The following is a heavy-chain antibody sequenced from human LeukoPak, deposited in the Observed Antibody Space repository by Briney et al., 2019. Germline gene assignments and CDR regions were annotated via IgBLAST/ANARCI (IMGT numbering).Heavy chain of an antibody. V-gene: IGHV3-23*01. CDR2: ISGSGGST. D-gene: IGHD6-6*01. CDR1: GFTFSDYY. Sequence: PGGSLRLSCAASGFTFSDYYMSWIRQAPGKGLEWVSAISGSGGSTYYADSVKGRFTISRDNSKNTLYLQMNSLRAEDTAVYYCAKDTGSSSPKFDYWGQGTLVTVSS. J-gene: IGHJ4*02. CDR3: AKDTGSSSPKFDY.